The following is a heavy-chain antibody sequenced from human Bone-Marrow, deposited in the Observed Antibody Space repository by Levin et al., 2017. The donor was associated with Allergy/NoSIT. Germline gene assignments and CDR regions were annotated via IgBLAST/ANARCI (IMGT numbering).Heavy chain of an antibody. CDR2: ISSGGSTS. CDR3: AREILEAVLYYNGMDV. V-gene: IGHV3-48*03. Sequence: GGSLRLSCAVSGFTLSDYEMSWVRQAPGKGLEWVSFISSGGSTSRYADSVTGRFTISRDNAKNSLYLQMYSLRAEDTAVYYCAREILEAVLYYNGMDVWGQGTTVTVSS. J-gene: IGHJ6*02. D-gene: IGHD2-15*01. CDR1: GFTLSDYE.